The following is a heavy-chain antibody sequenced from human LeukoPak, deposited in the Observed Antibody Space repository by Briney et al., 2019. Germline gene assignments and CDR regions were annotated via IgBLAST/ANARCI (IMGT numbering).Heavy chain of an antibody. CDR3: ARRALRYCSSTSCPAQYYGVDV. CDR2: IKEDGSEE. J-gene: IGHJ6*04. CDR1: GFIFSSYW. V-gene: IGHV3-7*03. D-gene: IGHD2-2*01. Sequence: GGSLRLSCAASGFIFSSYWMSWGRQAPGKGPQWVAIIKEDGSEEYYVDSVKGRFTISRDNAKNSLYLQTNSLRAEDTAVYYCARRALRYCSSTSCPAQYYGVDVWGKGTTVTVSS.